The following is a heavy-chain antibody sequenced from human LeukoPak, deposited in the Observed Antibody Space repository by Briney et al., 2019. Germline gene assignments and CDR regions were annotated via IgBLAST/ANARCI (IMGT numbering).Heavy chain of an antibody. Sequence: GGSLRLSCAASGFTFDDYAMHWVRQAPGKGLEWVSLISWDGGSTYYADSVKGRSTISRDNSKNSLYLQMNSLRAEDTALYYCAKDSNYYYDSSGYMDVWGKGTTVTVSS. CDR2: ISWDGGST. J-gene: IGHJ6*03. V-gene: IGHV3-43D*03. CDR1: GFTFDDYA. D-gene: IGHD3-22*01. CDR3: AKDSNYYYDSSGYMDV.